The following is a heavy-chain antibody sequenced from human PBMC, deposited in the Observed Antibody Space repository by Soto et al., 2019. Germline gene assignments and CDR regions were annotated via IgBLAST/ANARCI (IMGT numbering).Heavy chain of an antibody. Sequence: QVQLVQSGAEVKKPGASVKVSCKASGYTFTSYGISWVRQAPGQGLEWMGWISAYNGNTNYAQKLQGRVTMTTDTSTSTAYMELRSLRSDDTAVYYCARDRYYDSSGYYYPGDDAFDIWGQGTIVTVSS. J-gene: IGHJ3*02. CDR1: GYTFTSYG. CDR3: ARDRYYDSSGYYYPGDDAFDI. D-gene: IGHD3-22*01. CDR2: ISAYNGNT. V-gene: IGHV1-18*04.